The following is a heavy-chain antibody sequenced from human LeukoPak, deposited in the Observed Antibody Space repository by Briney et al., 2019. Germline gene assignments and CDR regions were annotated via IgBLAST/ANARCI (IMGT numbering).Heavy chain of an antibody. Sequence: SSETLSLTCTVSGGSISSYYWSWIRQPPGKGLEWIGYIYYSGSTNYNPSLKSRVTISVDRSKNQFSLKLSSVTAADTAVYYCARAYNWNDGDWFDPWGQGTLVTVSS. CDR2: IYYSGST. J-gene: IGHJ5*02. CDR1: GGSISSYY. V-gene: IGHV4-59*12. CDR3: ARAYNWNDGDWFDP. D-gene: IGHD1-1*01.